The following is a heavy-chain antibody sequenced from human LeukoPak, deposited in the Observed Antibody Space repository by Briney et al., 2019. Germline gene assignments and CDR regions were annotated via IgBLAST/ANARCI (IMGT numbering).Heavy chain of an antibody. D-gene: IGHD2-2*01. J-gene: IGHJ4*02. CDR2: ISYDGTNK. V-gene: IGHV3-30*18. CDR3: AKDPYGTRYFDY. Sequence: GGSLRLSCAASGFTFSTYGMHWVRQAPGKGLEWVAVISYDGTNKHYVDSVKGRFTISRDNSKNTLYLQMNSLRAEDTAVYYCAKDPYGTRYFDYWGQGTLVTVSS. CDR1: GFTFSTYG.